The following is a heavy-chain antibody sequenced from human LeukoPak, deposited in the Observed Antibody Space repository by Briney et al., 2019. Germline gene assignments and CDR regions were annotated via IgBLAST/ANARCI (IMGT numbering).Heavy chain of an antibody. V-gene: IGHV3-21*04. Sequence: SLKGRFTISRDNAKNSLYLQMNSLRAEDTAVYYCARDRTAMVTYFDYWGQGTLVTVSS. CDR3: ARDRTAMVTYFDY. J-gene: IGHJ4*02. D-gene: IGHD5-18*01.